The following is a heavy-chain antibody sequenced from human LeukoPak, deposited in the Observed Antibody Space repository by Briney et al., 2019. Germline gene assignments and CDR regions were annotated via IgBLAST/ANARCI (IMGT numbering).Heavy chain of an antibody. Sequence: ASVKVSCKASGGTFISYAISWVRQAPGQGLEWMGRIIPILGIANYAQKFQGRVTITADKSTSTAYMELSSLRSEDTAVYYCAREYYDSSGSDYWGQGTLVTVSS. V-gene: IGHV1-69*04. J-gene: IGHJ4*02. D-gene: IGHD3-22*01. CDR2: IIPILGIA. CDR3: AREYYDSSGSDY. CDR1: GGTFISYA.